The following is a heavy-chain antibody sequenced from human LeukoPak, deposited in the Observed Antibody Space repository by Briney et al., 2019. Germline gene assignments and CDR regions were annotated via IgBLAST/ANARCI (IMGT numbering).Heavy chain of an antibody. CDR2: INHRGST. V-gene: IGHV4-34*01. J-gene: IGHJ6*04. CDR3: ARGKRAVYFFGSGSYTEGNYGLDV. Sequence: SETLSLTCAVYGGSFSGYYWSWIRQPPGKGLGWIGEINHRGSTNYNPSLKSRVAISVDTSTNLFSLNLSSVTAADTAVYYCARGKRAVYFFGSGSYTEGNYGLDVWGKGTTVTVSS. CDR1: GGSFSGYY. D-gene: IGHD3-10*01.